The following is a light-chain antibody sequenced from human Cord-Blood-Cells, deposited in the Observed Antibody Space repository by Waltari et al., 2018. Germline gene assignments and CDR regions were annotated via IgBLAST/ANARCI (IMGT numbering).Light chain of an antibody. CDR3: SSYTSSSTLVV. J-gene: IGLJ2*01. CDR2: EVS. V-gene: IGLV2-14*01. Sequence: QSALTQPASVSGSPGQSITISCPVTSSDVGGYNYVSWYQQHPGKAPKLMIYEVSNRPSGVSNRFSGSKSGNTASLTISGLQAEDEADYYCSSYTSSSTLVVFGGGTKLTVL. CDR1: SSDVGGYNY.